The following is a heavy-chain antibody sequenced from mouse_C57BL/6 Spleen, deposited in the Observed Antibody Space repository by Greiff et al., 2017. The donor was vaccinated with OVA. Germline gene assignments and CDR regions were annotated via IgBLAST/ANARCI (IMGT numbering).Heavy chain of an antibody. Sequence: VQLKQSGPELVKPGASVKIPCKASGYTFTDYNMDWVKQSHGKSLEWIGDINPNNGGTIYNQKFKGKATLTVDKSSSTAYMELRSLTSEDTAVDYCARSGMVHWYFDVWGTGTTVTVSS. D-gene: IGHD2-3*01. CDR3: ARSGMVHWYFDV. V-gene: IGHV1-18*01. J-gene: IGHJ1*03. CDR2: INPNNGGT. CDR1: GYTFTDYN.